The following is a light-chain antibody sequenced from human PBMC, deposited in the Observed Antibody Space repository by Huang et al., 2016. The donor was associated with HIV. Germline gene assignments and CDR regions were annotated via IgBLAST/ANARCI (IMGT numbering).Light chain of an antibody. J-gene: IGKJ1*01. Sequence: DIQMTQSPSSLSASVGGRITVACRASQSISSYLNWYQQRPGNAPKLLIYATSSLQSGVPSRFSGHGTGTTFILTISDLQPEDFATYYCQQTYTTPWTFGQGTKVEVK. V-gene: IGKV1-39*01. CDR1: QSISSY. CDR3: QQTYTTPWT. CDR2: ATS.